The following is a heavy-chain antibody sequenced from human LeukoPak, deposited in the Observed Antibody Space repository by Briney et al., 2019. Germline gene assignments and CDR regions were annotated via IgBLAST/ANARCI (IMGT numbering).Heavy chain of an antibody. J-gene: IGHJ5*02. Sequence: PSQTLSLTCAVSGGSISSGGYSWSWIRQPPGKGLEWIGYIYHSGSTYYSPSLKSRVTISVDRSKNQFSLKLSSVTAADTAVYYCARGGYSGYDYAYWFDPWGQGTLVTVSS. D-gene: IGHD5-12*01. CDR3: ARGGYSGYDYAYWFDP. CDR2: IYHSGST. CDR1: GGSISSGGYS. V-gene: IGHV4-30-2*01.